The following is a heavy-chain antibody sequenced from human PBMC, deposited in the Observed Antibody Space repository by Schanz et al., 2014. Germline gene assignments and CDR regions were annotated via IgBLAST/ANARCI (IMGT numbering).Heavy chain of an antibody. Sequence: QVQLVQSGAEVKKPGSSVKVSCKASGGTFSTYPINWLRQAPGQGLEWMGRIIPIHGIVNYAQRFQDRVRITADKSTSTAYMELSSLRSDDTAVYYGARGGGPEDVCDIWGQGQFSPSLQ. D-gene: IGHD2-15*01. CDR3: ARGGGPEDVCDI. CDR2: IIPIHGIV. V-gene: IGHV1-69*02. CDR1: GGTFSTYP. J-gene: IGHJ3*02.